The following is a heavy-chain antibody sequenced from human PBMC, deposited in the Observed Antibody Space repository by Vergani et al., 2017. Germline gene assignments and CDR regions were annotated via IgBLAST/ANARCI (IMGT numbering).Heavy chain of an antibody. J-gene: IGHJ6*02. CDR1: GYTFTAYY. CDR2: IIPILGIA. V-gene: IGHV1-69*09. CDR3: ASQVTGSYYYYGMDV. D-gene: IGHD1-20*01. Sequence: QVQLVQSGAEVGKPGASVKISCKASGYTFTAYYIHWVRQAPEQGLEWMGRIIPILGIANYAQKFQGRVTITADKSTSTAYMELSSLRSEDTAVYYCASQVTGSYYYYGMDVWGQGTTVTVSS.